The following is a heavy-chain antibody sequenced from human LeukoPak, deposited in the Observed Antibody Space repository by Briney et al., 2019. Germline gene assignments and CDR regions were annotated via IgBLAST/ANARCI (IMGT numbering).Heavy chain of an antibody. CDR2: INHSGSA. D-gene: IGHD3-3*01. CDR1: GGSFTGYY. CDR3: ARGSYDFWSGYTNWFDP. Sequence: SETLSLTCAVYGGSFTGYYWSWVRQSPGKGLEWIGEINHSGSANYNPSLKSRVTISGDMSTNQFSLNLTSVTAADTAVYYCARGSYDFWSGYTNWFDPWGREPWSPSPQ. V-gene: IGHV4-34*01. J-gene: IGHJ5*02.